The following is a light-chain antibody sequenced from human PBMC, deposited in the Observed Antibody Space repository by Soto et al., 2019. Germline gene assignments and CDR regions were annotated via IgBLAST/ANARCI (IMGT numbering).Light chain of an antibody. Sequence: DIVMTQSPATLSVSPGERATLSCRASQSVSTNLAWYQRKPGQAPRLLIHGASTRATGVPARFSGTGSGTEFDLTISSLQSEDLAVYYCQQYNLWPWTFGQGTKVEIK. J-gene: IGKJ1*01. CDR2: GAS. CDR1: QSVSTN. V-gene: IGKV3-15*01. CDR3: QQYNLWPWT.